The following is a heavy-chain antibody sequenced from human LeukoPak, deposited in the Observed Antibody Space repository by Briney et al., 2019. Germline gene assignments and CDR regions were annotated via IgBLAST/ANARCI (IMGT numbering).Heavy chain of an antibody. D-gene: IGHD7-27*01. CDR2: INTDGSST. CDR3: ARDGDGKGGHDY. Sequence: GGSLRLSCAASGFTFSSYWMHWVRQAPGKGLVWVSRINTDGSSTSYADSVKGRFTISRDNAKNTLYLQMNSLRAEDTAVYYCARDGDGKGGHDYWGQGTLVTVSS. V-gene: IGHV3-74*01. CDR1: GFTFSSYW. J-gene: IGHJ4*02.